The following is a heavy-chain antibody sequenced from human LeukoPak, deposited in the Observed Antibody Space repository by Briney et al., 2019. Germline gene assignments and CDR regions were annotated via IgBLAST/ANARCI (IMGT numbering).Heavy chain of an antibody. V-gene: IGHV4-59*08. CDR2: IYYSGST. CDR1: GGSISSYY. Sequence: SETLSLTCTVSGGSISSYYWSWIRQPPGKGLEWIGYIYYSGSTYYNPSLKSRVTISVDTSKNQFSLKLSSVTAADTAVYYCARARFLEWLFFDYWGQGTLVTVSS. CDR3: ARARFLEWLFFDY. D-gene: IGHD3-3*01. J-gene: IGHJ4*02.